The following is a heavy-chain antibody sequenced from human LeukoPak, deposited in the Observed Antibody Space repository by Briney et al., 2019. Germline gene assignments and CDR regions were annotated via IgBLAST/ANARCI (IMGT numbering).Heavy chain of an antibody. V-gene: IGHV3-9*01. CDR2: ISWNSGRI. Sequence: PGGSLRLSCAVSGFTFDDYAMHWVRQVPGKGLEWVSGISWNSGRIGYADSVKGRITISRDNAKRSLYLQMNSLRAEDTAVYYCAKANVKYCSGGSCFDAFDIWGQGTMVTVSS. J-gene: IGHJ3*02. D-gene: IGHD2-15*01. CDR3: AKANVKYCSGGSCFDAFDI. CDR1: GFTFDDYA.